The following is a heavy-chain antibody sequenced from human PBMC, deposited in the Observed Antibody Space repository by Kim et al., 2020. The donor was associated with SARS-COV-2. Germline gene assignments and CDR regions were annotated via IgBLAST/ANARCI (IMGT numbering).Heavy chain of an antibody. V-gene: IGHV3-21*01. Sequence: SVKGRFTISRDNAKNSLYLQMNSLRAEDTAVYYCARGGVGVVIISYGMDVWGQGTTVTVSS. J-gene: IGHJ6*02. D-gene: IGHD3-3*01. CDR3: ARGGVGVVIISYGMDV.